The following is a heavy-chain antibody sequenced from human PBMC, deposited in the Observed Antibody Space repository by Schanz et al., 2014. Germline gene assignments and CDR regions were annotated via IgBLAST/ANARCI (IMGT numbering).Heavy chain of an antibody. CDR2: IYDGGST. CDR1: GFIVSSTY. D-gene: IGHD6-13*01. Sequence: VQLVESGGDLVQPGGSQRLSCAASGFIVSSTYMTWVRQAPGKGLEWIGYIYDGGSTYYNPSLKSRVTISVDTSKNQFSLRLSSVTAADTAVYYCARARSWPDYWGQGTLXTVSA. V-gene: IGHV4-59*02. J-gene: IGHJ4*02. CDR3: ARARSWPDY.